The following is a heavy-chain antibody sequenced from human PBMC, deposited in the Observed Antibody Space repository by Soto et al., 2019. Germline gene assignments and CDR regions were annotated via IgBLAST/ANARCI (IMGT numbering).Heavy chain of an antibody. V-gene: IGHV3-53*04. J-gene: IGHJ6*01. CDR2: LRSGGDT. D-gene: IGHD3-10*01. Sequence: EVQLVESGGGLVQPGGSLRLSCVASGIPVSSNYMTWVRQAPGKGLEWVSVLRSGGDTYYANSVKGRFTISRHDSTNTVFLQMNSLTAEDTAVYYCARDGPYYYASRMDVW. CDR3: ARDGPYYYASRMDV. CDR1: GIPVSSNY.